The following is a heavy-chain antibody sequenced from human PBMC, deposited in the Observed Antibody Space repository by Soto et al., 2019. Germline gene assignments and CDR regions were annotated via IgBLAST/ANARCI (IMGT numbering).Heavy chain of an antibody. J-gene: IGHJ4*02. Sequence: SETLSLTCTVSGASISSSYWSWIRQSPGKGLEWIGYVYHTGSTNYNPSLKSRVTISLDTSKSQFSLNLTSLTTADTAVYFCARGGNRYSNVASGVGGFDYWGQGSLVTVSS. V-gene: IGHV4-59*01. CDR1: GASISSSY. D-gene: IGHD5-12*01. CDR2: VYHTGST. CDR3: ARGGNRYSNVASGVGGFDY.